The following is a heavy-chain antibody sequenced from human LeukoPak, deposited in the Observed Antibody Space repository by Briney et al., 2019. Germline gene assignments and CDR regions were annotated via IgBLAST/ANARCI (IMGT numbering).Heavy chain of an antibody. CDR3: AKDYSGSWYYFDY. Sequence: RGSLRLSCAASGFTFSIYAITWVRQAPGKGLEWVSTISGSGGSTYYADSVKGRFTISRDNSKNTLYLQMNSLRPEDTAIYYCAKDYSGSWYYFDYWGQGTPVTVSS. V-gene: IGHV3-23*01. J-gene: IGHJ4*02. CDR2: ISGSGGST. D-gene: IGHD6-13*01. CDR1: GFTFSIYA.